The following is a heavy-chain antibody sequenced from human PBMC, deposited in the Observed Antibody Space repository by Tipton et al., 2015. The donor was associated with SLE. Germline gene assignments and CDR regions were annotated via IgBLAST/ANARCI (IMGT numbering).Heavy chain of an antibody. CDR3: ARVPVAGTGYDY. CDR1: GGSISSGTYY. D-gene: IGHD6-19*01. Sequence: TLSLTCTVSGGSISSGTYYWSWIRQPAGKGLEWIGRIYTSGSTNYNPSLKSRVTISVDKSKNQFSLKLSSVTAADTAVYYCARVPVAGTGYDYWGQGTLVTVSS. J-gene: IGHJ4*02. V-gene: IGHV4-61*02. CDR2: IYTSGST.